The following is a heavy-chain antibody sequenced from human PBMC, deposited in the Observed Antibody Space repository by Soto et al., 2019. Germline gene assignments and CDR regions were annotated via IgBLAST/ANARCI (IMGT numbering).Heavy chain of an antibody. CDR2: TYHRGST. J-gene: IGHJ4*02. CDR1: GVSISSYF. V-gene: IGHV4-59*01. CDR3: ARIGGYHGPLDY. D-gene: IGHD3-16*02. Sequence: LSLTCTVSGVSISSYFWSWIRQPPGRGLEWIGYTYHRGSTNYSPSLKSRVAISLDTSGNQFSLKVNSVTAADTAVYYCARIGGYHGPLDYWGQGTPVTVSS.